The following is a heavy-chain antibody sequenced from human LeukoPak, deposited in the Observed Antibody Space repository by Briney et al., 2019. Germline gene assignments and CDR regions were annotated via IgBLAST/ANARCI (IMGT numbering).Heavy chain of an antibody. V-gene: IGHV4-59*01. CDR2: IYYSGST. Sequence: PSETLSLTCTVSGGSISSYYWSRIRQPPGKGLEWIGYIYYSGSTNYNPSLKSRVTISVDTSKNQFSLKLSSVTAADTAVYYCARGRYFDWPPAPYFNYWGQGTLVTVSS. J-gene: IGHJ4*02. CDR1: GGSISSYY. CDR3: ARGRYFDWPPAPYFNY. D-gene: IGHD3-9*01.